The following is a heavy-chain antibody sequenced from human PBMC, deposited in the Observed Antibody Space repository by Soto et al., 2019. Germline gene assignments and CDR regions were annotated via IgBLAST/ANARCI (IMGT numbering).Heavy chain of an antibody. CDR2: IYHSGST. Sequence: QVQLQESGPGLVKPSGTLSLTCSVSGGSISSSNWWSWVRQPPGKVLVWIGEIYHSGSTNYHPSLKSRVTISVAKSKNQFSLKLSSVTAADTAVYYCARAAMGGSSWPFDYWGQGTLVTVSS. CDR1: GGSISSSNW. D-gene: IGHD6-13*01. V-gene: IGHV4-4*02. J-gene: IGHJ4*02. CDR3: ARAAMGGSSWPFDY.